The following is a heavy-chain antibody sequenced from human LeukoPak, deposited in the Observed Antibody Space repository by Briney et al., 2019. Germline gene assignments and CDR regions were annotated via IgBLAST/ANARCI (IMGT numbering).Heavy chain of an antibody. Sequence: VASVNVSCKASGYTFTGYYIHWVRQAPGQGLEWMGWINTNSGGTNHAQKFQGRVTITRDTSISTAYMELSSLRSDDTAVYYCARDRLRLGYERTNWFDPWGQGTLVTVSS. V-gene: IGHV1-2*02. CDR3: ARDRLRLGYERTNWFDP. CDR2: INTNSGGT. D-gene: IGHD2-15*01. CDR1: GYTFTGYY. J-gene: IGHJ5*02.